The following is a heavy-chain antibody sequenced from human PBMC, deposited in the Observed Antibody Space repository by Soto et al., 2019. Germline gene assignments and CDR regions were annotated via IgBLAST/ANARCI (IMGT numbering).Heavy chain of an antibody. Sequence: HPGGSLRLSCAASGFTFSSYAMSWVRQAPGKGLEWVSAISGSGGSTYYADSVKGRFTISRDNSKNTLYLQMNSLRAEDTAVYYCAKEAWSYYSEHQPFDYWGQGTLVTVSS. CDR1: GFTFSSYA. V-gene: IGHV3-23*01. CDR2: ISGSGGST. J-gene: IGHJ4*02. CDR3: AKEAWSYYSEHQPFDY. D-gene: IGHD1-26*01.